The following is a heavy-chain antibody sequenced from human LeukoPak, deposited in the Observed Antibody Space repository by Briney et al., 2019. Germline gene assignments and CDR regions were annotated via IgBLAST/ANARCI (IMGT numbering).Heavy chain of an antibody. CDR1: GGSISSGDYY. CDR2: IYYSGST. CDR3: ARQGAIAAGYWFDP. J-gene: IGHJ5*02. Sequence: SETLSLTCTVSGGSISSGDYYWSWIRQPPGKGLEWIGYIYYSGSTYYNPSLESRVTISVDTSKNQFSLKLSSVTAADTAVYYCARQGAIAAGYWFDPWGQGTLVTVSS. V-gene: IGHV4-30-4*01. D-gene: IGHD6-6*01.